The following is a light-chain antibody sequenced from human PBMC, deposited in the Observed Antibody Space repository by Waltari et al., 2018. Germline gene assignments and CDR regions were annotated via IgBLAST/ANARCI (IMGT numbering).Light chain of an antibody. V-gene: IGKV3-15*01. CDR3: QQYYRYIT. CDR1: QSVSSN. J-gene: IGKJ5*01. Sequence: EIVMTQSPATLSVSPGERATLSCRASQSVSSNLAWYQQKPGQAPRLLIYGASTRATGIPARFSGSGSGTEFTLTISSLQPDDFASYYCQQYYRYITFGQGTRLEIK. CDR2: GAS.